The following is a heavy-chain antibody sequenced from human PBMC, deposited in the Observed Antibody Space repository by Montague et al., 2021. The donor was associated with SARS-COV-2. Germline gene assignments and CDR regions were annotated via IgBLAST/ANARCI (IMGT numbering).Heavy chain of an antibody. CDR3: ARDRLLYCSGGSCYSDYYYYYGMDV. J-gene: IGHJ6*02. Sequence: SLRLSCAAPGFTFSSYWVHWVRQAPGKGLVWVSRINSDGSSTSYADSVKGRFTISRDNAKNTLYLQMNSLRAEDTAVYYCARDRLLYCSGGSCYSDYYYYYGMDVWGQGTTVTVSS. D-gene: IGHD2-15*01. CDR2: INSDGSST. V-gene: IGHV3-74*01. CDR1: GFTFSSYW.